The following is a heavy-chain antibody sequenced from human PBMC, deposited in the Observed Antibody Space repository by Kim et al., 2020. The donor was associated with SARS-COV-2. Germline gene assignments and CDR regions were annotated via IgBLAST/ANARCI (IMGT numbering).Heavy chain of an antibody. D-gene: IGHD2-15*01. CDR2: ISYDGSNK. V-gene: IGHV3-30*18. Sequence: GGSLRLSCAASGFTFSSYGMHWVRQAPGKGLEWVAVISYDGSNKYYADSVKGRFTISRDNSKNTLYLQMNSLRAEDTAVYYCAKESSQIDGGGYFDYWG. CDR3: AKESSQIDGGGYFDY. J-gene: IGHJ4*01. CDR1: GFTFSSYG.